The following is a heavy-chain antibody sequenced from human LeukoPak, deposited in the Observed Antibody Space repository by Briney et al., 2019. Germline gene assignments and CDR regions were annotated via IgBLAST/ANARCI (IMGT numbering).Heavy chain of an antibody. J-gene: IGHJ2*01. D-gene: IGHD3-10*01. CDR3: ARVGDDFHWYLDL. V-gene: IGHV3-53*01. Sequence: GGSLRLSCAASGFTVRTNYMNWVRQAPGKGLEGVSIRYSGSDTYYADSVKGRFTISRDSSKNILSLQMNNLRADDTAVYYCARVGDDFHWYLDLWGRGTLVTVSS. CDR1: GFTVRTNY. CDR2: RYSGSDT.